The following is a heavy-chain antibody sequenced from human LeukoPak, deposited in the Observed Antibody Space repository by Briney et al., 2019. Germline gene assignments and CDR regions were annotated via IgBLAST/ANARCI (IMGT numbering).Heavy chain of an antibody. J-gene: IGHJ4*02. V-gene: IGHV4-38-2*01. CDR2: IYHSGGT. Sequence: KPSETLSLTCAVSGYSISSGYYWGWGRPPPGKGREWIGGIYHSGGTDYNPSLKSRVTMSVDTSKNQFSLKLNSVTAADTAVYYCARLVRSGLDCDYWGQGTLVIVSS. D-gene: IGHD5-12*01. CDR1: GYSISSGYY. CDR3: ARLVRSGLDCDY.